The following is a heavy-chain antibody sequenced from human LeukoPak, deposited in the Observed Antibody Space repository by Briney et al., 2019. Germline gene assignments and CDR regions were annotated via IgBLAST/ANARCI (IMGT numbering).Heavy chain of an antibody. Sequence: GGSLRLSCAASGFTFSSYAMSWVRQAPGKGLEWASGISGSAASTYYADSVKGRFTISRDNSKNTVYLQMNSLRAEDTAVYYCAKMPVSYSSGWSNFDYWGQGTLVTVSS. CDR2: ISGSAAST. CDR3: AKMPVSYSSGWSNFDY. CDR1: GFTFSSYA. D-gene: IGHD6-19*01. J-gene: IGHJ4*02. V-gene: IGHV3-23*01.